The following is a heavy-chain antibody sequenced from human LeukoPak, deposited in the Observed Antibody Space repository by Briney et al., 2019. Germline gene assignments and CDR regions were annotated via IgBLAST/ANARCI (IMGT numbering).Heavy chain of an antibody. J-gene: IGHJ3*02. V-gene: IGHV4-59*01. CDR3: ARDRVSGSDRVDI. CDR2: IYYSGST. D-gene: IGHD3-3*01. Sequence: PSETLSLTCTVSGGSISSYYWSWIRQPPGKGLEWIGYIYYSGSTNYNPSLKSRVTISVDTSKNQFSLKLSSVTAADTAVYYCARDRVSGSDRVDIWGQGTMVTVSS. CDR1: GGSISSYY.